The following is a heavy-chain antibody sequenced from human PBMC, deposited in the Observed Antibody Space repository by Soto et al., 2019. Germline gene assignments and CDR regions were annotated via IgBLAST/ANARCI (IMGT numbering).Heavy chain of an antibody. CDR2: IYHSGST. J-gene: IGHJ3*02. D-gene: IGHD7-27*01. CDR1: GGSISSGGYS. Sequence: KASETLSLTCAVSGGSISSGGYSWSWIRQPPGKGLEWIGYIYHSGSTYYNPSLKSRVTISVDRSKNQFSLKLSSVTAADTAVYYCARDGGADWGYGAFDIWGQGTMVTVSS. V-gene: IGHV4-30-2*01. CDR3: ARDGGADWGYGAFDI.